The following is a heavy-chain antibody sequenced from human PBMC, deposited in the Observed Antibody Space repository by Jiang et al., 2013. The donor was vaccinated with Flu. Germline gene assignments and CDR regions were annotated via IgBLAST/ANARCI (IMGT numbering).Heavy chain of an antibody. D-gene: IGHD2-15*01. CDR1: GGSVSSGGYS. J-gene: IGHJ5*02. Sequence: GSGLVKPSQTLSLTCAVSGGSVSSGGYSWSWIRQPPGKGLEWIGYMYYRGNTDYNPSLKGRATISVDTSKNQISLKLSSVTAADTAVYYCARGHCSGGRCYSDQGPWFDPWGQGTLVTVSS. CDR3: ARGHCSGGRCYSDQGPWFDP. V-gene: IGHV4-30-4*07. CDR2: MYYRGNT.